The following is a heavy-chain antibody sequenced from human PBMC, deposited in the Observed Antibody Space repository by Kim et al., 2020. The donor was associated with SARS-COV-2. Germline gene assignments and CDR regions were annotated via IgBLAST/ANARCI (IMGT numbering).Heavy chain of an antibody. CDR3: ARDWYYYGSGPPFDY. CDR2: ISYDGSNK. CDR1: GFTFSSYA. V-gene: IGHV3-30*04. J-gene: IGHJ4*02. D-gene: IGHD3-10*01. Sequence: GGSLRLSCAASGFTFSSYAMHWVRQAPGKGLEWVAVISYDGSNKYYADSVKGRFTISRDNSKNTLYLQMNSLRAEDTAVYYCARDWYYYGSGPPFDYWGQGTLVTVSS.